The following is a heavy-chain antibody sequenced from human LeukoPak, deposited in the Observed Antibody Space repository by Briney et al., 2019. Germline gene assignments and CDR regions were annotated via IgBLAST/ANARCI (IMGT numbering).Heavy chain of an antibody. CDR3: ARVPAASRQRYKVVKYYYYMDV. J-gene: IGHJ6*03. CDR1: GYTFTSYD. CDR2: MDPNSGST. Sequence: GASVKVSCKASGYTFTSYDINWVRQATGQGLEWMGWMDPNSGSTGYAQKFQGRVTITRNTSISTAYMELSSLRSEDTAVYYCARVPAASRQRYKVVKYYYYMDVWGKGTTVTVSS. V-gene: IGHV1-8*03. D-gene: IGHD2-2*01.